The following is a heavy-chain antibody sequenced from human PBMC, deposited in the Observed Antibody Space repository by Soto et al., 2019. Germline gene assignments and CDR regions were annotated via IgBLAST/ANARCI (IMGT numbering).Heavy chain of an antibody. V-gene: IGHV3-23*01. Sequence: EVQVLESGGGLVQPGGSLRLSCAASGFAFSYYAMSWVRQAPGRGPEWVSAISGNGGSTYYADSVRGRFTISRDNSKNTLDLQMNSLRAADTALYHCARDVYISSSPAFDYWGQGIPVTVSS. J-gene: IGHJ4*02. CDR1: GFAFSYYA. D-gene: IGHD6-6*01. CDR3: ARDVYISSSPAFDY. CDR2: ISGNGGST.